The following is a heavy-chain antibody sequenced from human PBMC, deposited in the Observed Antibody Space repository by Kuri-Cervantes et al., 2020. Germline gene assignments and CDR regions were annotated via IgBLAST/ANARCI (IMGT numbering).Heavy chain of an antibody. J-gene: IGHJ6*02. CDR2: ISYDGSNK. Sequence: GESLKISCAASGFTFSSYAMHWVRQAPGTGLEWVAVISYDGSNKYYADSVKGRFTISRDNSKNTLYLQMNSLRAEDTAVYYCARGFDGFYGMDLWGQGTTVTVSS. D-gene: IGHD3-10*01. V-gene: IGHV3-30-3*01. CDR3: ARGFDGFYGMDL. CDR1: GFTFSSYA.